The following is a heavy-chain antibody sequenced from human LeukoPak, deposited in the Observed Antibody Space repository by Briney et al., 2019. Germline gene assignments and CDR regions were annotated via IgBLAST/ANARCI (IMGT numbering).Heavy chain of an antibody. V-gene: IGHV4-59*01. D-gene: IGHD6-13*01. J-gene: IGHJ4*02. CDR3: AREGSSRLIDY. CDR2: IYYSGST. Sequence: SETLSLTCTVSGGSISSYYWSWIRQPPGKGLEWIGFIYYSGSTNYNPSLKSRVTISVDTSKNQFSLKLSSVTAADTAVYYCAREGSSRLIDYWGQGTLVTVSS. CDR1: GGSISSYY.